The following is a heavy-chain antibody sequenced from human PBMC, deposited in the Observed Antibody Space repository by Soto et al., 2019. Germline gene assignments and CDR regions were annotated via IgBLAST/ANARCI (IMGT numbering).Heavy chain of an antibody. CDR1: GFTFRSYG. J-gene: IGHJ4*02. CDR3: ARQDAIYFDY. V-gene: IGHV3-33*01. Sequence: QVQQVESGGGVVQPGRSLRLSCVASGFTFRSYGMHWVRQAPGKGLEWVAVIWYDGSNKYYTDSVKGRCTISRDNSKNTLYLQMSSLRAEDTAVYYCARQDAIYFDYWGQGTLVTVSS. CDR2: IWYDGSNK.